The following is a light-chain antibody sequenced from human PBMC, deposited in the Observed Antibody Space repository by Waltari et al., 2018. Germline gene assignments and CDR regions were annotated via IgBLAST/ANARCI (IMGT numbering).Light chain of an antibody. Sequence: EIVLTQSPGTLSLSLGERATGSCSASQSVSRALAWYQQNPGQAPRLLIYGASTRATGIPDRFSGSGSGTDFSLTISRLEPDDFAVYYCQHYLRLPVTFGQGTTVEI. CDR1: QSVSRA. V-gene: IGKV3-20*01. CDR3: QHYLRLPVT. J-gene: IGKJ1*01. CDR2: GAS.